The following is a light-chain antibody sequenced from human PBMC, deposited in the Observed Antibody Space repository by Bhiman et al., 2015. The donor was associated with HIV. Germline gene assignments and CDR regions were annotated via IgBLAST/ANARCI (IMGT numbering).Light chain of an antibody. CDR1: SSDVGSYNL. Sequence: QSALTQPASVSGSPGQSITISCTGTSSDVGSYNLVSWYQQHPGKAPKLIIYDVSKRPSGLSNRFSGSKSGNTASLTISGLQAEDEADYYCAAWDDSLNGLVVFGGGTKLTVL. J-gene: IGLJ2*01. V-gene: IGLV2-23*02. CDR3: AAWDDSLNGLVV. CDR2: DVS.